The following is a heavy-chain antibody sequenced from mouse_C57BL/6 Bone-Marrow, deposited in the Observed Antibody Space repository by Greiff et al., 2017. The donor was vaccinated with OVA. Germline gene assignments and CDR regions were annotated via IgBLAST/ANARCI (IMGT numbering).Heavy chain of an antibody. D-gene: IGHD1-1*01. Sequence: QVQLKQPGAELVKPGASVKMSCKASGYTFTSYWITWVKQRPGQGLEWIGDIYPGSGSTNYNEKFKSKATLTVDTSSSTAYMQLSSLTSEDSAVYYCAREGIYYYGSIDYWGQGTTLTVSS. J-gene: IGHJ2*01. V-gene: IGHV1-55*01. CDR3: AREGIYYYGSIDY. CDR2: IYPGSGST. CDR1: GYTFTSYW.